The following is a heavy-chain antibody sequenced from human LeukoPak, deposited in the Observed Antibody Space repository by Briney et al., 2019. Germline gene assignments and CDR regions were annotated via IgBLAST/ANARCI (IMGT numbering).Heavy chain of an antibody. D-gene: IGHD1-26*01. CDR1: GFTFDDYA. Sequence: PGGSLRLSCAASGFTFDDYAMHWVRQAPGKGLEWVSLISWDGGSTYYADSVKGRFTISRDNSKNSLYLQMNSLRAEDTALYYCAKDPAPTGGYYMDVWGKGTTVTVSS. CDR3: AKDPAPTGGYYMDV. V-gene: IGHV3-43D*03. J-gene: IGHJ6*03. CDR2: ISWDGGST.